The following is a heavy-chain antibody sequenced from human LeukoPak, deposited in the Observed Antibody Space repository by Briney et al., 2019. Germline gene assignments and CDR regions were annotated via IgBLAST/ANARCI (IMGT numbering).Heavy chain of an antibody. D-gene: IGHD6-13*01. CDR1: GFTFSSYG. CDR3: AREGSSSWYGISEDAYFDY. V-gene: IGHV3-33*01. CDR2: IWYDGSNK. J-gene: IGHJ4*02. Sequence: GGSLRLSCAASGFTFSSYGMHWVRQAPGKGLEWVAVIWYDGSNKYCADSVKGRFTISRDNSKNTLYLQMNSLRAEDTAVYYCAREGSSSWYGISEDAYFDYWGQGTLVTVSS.